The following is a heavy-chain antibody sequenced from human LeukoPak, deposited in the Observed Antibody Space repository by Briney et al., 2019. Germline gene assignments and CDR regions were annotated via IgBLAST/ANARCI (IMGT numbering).Heavy chain of an antibody. Sequence: GSLRLSCAASGFTFSGYWMSWVRQAPGKGLEWVANIKQDGCEKYFVDSVGGRFTISRDNAKNSLYLEMNSLRAEDTAVYYCARDKAVGPTLLDYWGQGTLVTVSS. CDR3: ARDKAVGPTLLDY. J-gene: IGHJ4*02. CDR1: GFTFSGYW. V-gene: IGHV3-7*01. CDR2: IKQDGCEK. D-gene: IGHD1-26*01.